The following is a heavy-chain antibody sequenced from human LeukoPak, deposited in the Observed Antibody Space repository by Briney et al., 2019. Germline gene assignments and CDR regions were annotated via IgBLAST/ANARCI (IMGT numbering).Heavy chain of an antibody. Sequence: GGSLRLSCAASGFTFSSSAMSWVRQAPGKGLEWVSAISNNGGYTYYADSVQGRFTISRDNSKSTLCLQMNSLRAEDTAVYYCANFPTMNNIDYWGQGTLVTVSS. CDR3: ANFPTMNNIDY. D-gene: IGHD1/OR15-1a*01. V-gene: IGHV3-23*01. CDR1: GFTFSSSA. CDR2: ISNNGGYT. J-gene: IGHJ4*02.